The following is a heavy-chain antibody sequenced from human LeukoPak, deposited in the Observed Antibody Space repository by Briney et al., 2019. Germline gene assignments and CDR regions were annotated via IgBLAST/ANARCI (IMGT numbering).Heavy chain of an antibody. Sequence: ASVKVSCKASGYPFSGYYLHWVRQAPGEGLEWMGWINPNSDGTSYAQKFQGRVTMTRDTSISTAYMELSRLRSDDTAIYFCARVLWFGELSNAFDIWGQGTMVTVSS. D-gene: IGHD3-10*01. CDR1: GYPFSGYY. V-gene: IGHV1-2*02. CDR2: INPNSDGT. CDR3: ARVLWFGELSNAFDI. J-gene: IGHJ3*02.